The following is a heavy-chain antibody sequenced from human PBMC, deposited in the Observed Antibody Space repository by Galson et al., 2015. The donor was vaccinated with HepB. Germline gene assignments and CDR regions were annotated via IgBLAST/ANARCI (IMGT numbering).Heavy chain of an antibody. D-gene: IGHD5-12*01. Sequence: SVKVSCKASGYTFTSYGISWVRQAPGQGLEWMGWISAYNGNTNYAQKLQGRVTMTTDTSTSTAYMELRSLRSDDTAMYYCARGVDIVATRVSYYYYYYMDVWGKGTTVTVSS. CDR1: GYTFTSYG. J-gene: IGHJ6*03. CDR2: ISAYNGNT. V-gene: IGHV1-18*01. CDR3: ARGVDIVATRVSYYYYYYMDV.